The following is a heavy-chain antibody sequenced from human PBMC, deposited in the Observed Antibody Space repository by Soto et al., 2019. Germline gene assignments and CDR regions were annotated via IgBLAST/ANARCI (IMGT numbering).Heavy chain of an antibody. Sequence: PGGSLRLSCAASGFTFSDYYISLVRQAPGKGLEWVSYISNSASYTAYADSVKGRFTISRYNAKKSVYLQMNSVRVDDTAVYYCGRDGSTNLLGPFDFWGQGSLVTVSS. CDR3: GRDGSTNLLGPFDF. CDR2: ISNSASYT. V-gene: IGHV3-11*06. CDR1: GFTFSDYY. D-gene: IGHD7-27*01. J-gene: IGHJ4*02.